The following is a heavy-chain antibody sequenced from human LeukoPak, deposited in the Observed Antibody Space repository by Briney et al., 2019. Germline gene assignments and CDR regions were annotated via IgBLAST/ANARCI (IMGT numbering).Heavy chain of an antibody. V-gene: IGHV3-53*01. CDR3: ARDSY. J-gene: IGHJ4*02. CDR2: IYSGGST. CDR1: GFTFSSYW. Sequence: GGSLRLSCAASGFTFSSYWMSWVRQAPGKGLEWVSVIYSGGSTYYADSVKGRFTISRDNSKNTLYLQMNSLRAEDTAVYYCARDSYWGQGTLVTVSS.